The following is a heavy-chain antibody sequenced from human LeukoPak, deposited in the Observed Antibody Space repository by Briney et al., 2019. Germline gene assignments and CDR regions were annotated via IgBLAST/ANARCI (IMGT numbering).Heavy chain of an antibody. Sequence: ASVTVSCKASVHTFTGYYIHWVRHAPRQGLEWMGWINPNNGGTKYTHKSLGRGTMTGDTSINTAYMEVTRLRSDDTAVYYCTRRLGGSSEGYDYWGQGTLVTVSS. V-gene: IGHV1-2*02. CDR3: TRRLGGSSEGYDY. D-gene: IGHD1-26*01. CDR1: VHTFTGYY. J-gene: IGHJ4*02. CDR2: INPNNGGT.